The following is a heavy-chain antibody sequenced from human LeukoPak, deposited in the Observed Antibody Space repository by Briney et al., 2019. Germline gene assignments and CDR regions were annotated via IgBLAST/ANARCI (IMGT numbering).Heavy chain of an antibody. J-gene: IGHJ4*02. CDR3: ARDRQVLRFLEWLRGFDY. V-gene: IGHV1-2*02. Sequence: ASVKVSCKASGYTFTGYYMHWVRQAPGQGLEWMGWINPNSGGTNYAQKFQGRVTMTRDTSISTAYMELSRLRSDDTAVYYCARDRQVLRFLEWLRGFDYWGQGTLVTVSS. D-gene: IGHD3-3*01. CDR1: GYTFTGYY. CDR2: INPNSGGT.